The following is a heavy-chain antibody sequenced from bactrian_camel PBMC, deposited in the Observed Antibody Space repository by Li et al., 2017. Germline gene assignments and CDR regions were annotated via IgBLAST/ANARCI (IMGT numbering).Heavy chain of an antibody. CDR1: GFFFSGYA. CDR2: INTRGGTT. J-gene: IGHJ4*01. D-gene: IGHD5*01. CDR3: ATDESGWGRLTTAYY. V-gene: IGHV3S40*01. Sequence: DVQLVESGGGSVQSGGSLSLSCAASGFFFSGYAMTWVRQAPGKGLEWVSSINTRGGTTYYSDSVRGRFTISRRNAQNTVYLQMNSLKSEDTALYYCATDESGWGRLTTAYYWGQGTQVTVS.